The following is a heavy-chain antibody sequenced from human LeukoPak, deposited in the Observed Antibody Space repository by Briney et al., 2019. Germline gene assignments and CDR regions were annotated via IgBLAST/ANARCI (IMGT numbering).Heavy chain of an antibody. CDR1: GFTFSSYA. D-gene: IGHD5-12*01. J-gene: IGHJ4*02. V-gene: IGHV3-30-3*01. Sequence: GGSLRLSCAASGFTFSSYAMHWVRQAPGKGLEWVAVISYDGSNKYYADSVKGRFTISRDNSKNTLYLQMNSLRAEDTAVYYCARVHEWLRREYYFDYWGQGTLVTVSS. CDR3: ARVHEWLRREYYFDY. CDR2: ISYDGSNK.